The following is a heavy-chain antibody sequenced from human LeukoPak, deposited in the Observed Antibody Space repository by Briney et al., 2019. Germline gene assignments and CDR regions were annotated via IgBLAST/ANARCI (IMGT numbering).Heavy chain of an antibody. V-gene: IGHV3-30*03. CDR3: ATSRDFYDTSGYYPYYFDC. Sequence: GGSLRLSCAASGFTFSSYGMHWVRQAPDKGLEWVAVMPNDRRNNYYAESVKGRFTVSRDNSKNTLYLQMNSLRTEDTAVYYCATSRDFYDTSGYYPYYFDCWGQGTLVTVSS. J-gene: IGHJ4*02. CDR2: MPNDRRNN. D-gene: IGHD3-22*01. CDR1: GFTFSSYG.